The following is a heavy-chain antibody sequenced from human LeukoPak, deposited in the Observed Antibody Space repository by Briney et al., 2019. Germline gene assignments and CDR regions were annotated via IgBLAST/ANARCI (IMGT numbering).Heavy chain of an antibody. J-gene: IGHJ4*02. CDR3: ARAYDSSGYFYY. CDR2: ISGSNGNT. Sequence: ASVKVSCKASGYTFTNYGISWVRQAPGQGLEWMGWISGSNGNTKYAQRLQGRVTMTTDTSTSTAYMELRSLRSDDTAVYYCARAYDSSGYFYYWGQGALVTVSS. V-gene: IGHV1-18*01. CDR1: GYTFTNYG. D-gene: IGHD3-22*01.